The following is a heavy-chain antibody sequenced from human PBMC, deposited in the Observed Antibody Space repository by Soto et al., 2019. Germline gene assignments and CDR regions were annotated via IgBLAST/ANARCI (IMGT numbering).Heavy chain of an antibody. CDR2: SNYGGPT. V-gene: IGHV4-39*01. Sequence: PSETLFLKCTCSRVDIQRTVYYWAWIRKPPGKGREWIGSSNYGGPTYSSPSLESRATISLDTAKNHYSHNRRSVTAADTAVYYWARHGSYSTSVYYYYGMDVWGQGTTVTVSS. D-gene: IGHD6-13*01. J-gene: IGHJ6*02. CDR1: RVDIQRTVYY. CDR3: ARHGSYSTSVYYYYGMDV.